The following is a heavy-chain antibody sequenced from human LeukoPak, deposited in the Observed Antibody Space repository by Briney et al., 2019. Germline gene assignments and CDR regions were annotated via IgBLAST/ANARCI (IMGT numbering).Heavy chain of an antibody. Sequence: GGSLRLSCAASGAAFSKYGMKWVRQAAGAGLEYISGISRSGDITHYADSVKGRFTISRDNVKNTLSLQMNSLSAEDTALYYCATEGFYFWGPGTQVTVSS. CDR2: ISRSGDIT. CDR1: GAAFSKYG. V-gene: IGHV3-23*01. J-gene: IGHJ4*02. CDR3: ATEGFYF.